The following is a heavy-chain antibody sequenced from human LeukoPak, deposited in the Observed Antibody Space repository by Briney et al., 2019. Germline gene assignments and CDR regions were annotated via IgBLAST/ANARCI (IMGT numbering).Heavy chain of an antibody. J-gene: IGHJ5*02. CDR2: MNPNSGNT. V-gene: IGHV1-8*02. D-gene: IGHD3-22*01. Sequence: ASVKVSCKASGYTFTGYYMHWVRQAPGQGLEWMGWMNPNSGNTGYAQKFQGRVTMTRDTSISTAYMELSSLRSEDTAVYYCARMSYYDSSGDNWFDPWGQGTLVTVSS. CDR1: GYTFTGYY. CDR3: ARMSYYDSSGDNWFDP.